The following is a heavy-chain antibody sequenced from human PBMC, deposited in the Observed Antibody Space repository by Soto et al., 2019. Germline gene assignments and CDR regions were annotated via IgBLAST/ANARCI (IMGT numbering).Heavy chain of an antibody. J-gene: IGHJ4*02. CDR3: ARGRGYSYGPYYFDC. CDR2: LYYSGTT. CDR1: GGSISSEGYY. Sequence: QVPLQESGPGLVKPSQTLSLTCTVSGGSISSEGYYWSWFRQLPGKGLEWIGGLYYSGTTYHNPSLRSRLTISGDASKNQFSRKLSSVSAADTALYYCARGRGYSYGPYYFDCWGQGTLVTVSS. V-gene: IGHV4-31*03. D-gene: IGHD5-18*01.